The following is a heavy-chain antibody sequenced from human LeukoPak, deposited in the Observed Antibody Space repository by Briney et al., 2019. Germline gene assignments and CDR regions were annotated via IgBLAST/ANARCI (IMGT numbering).Heavy chain of an antibody. V-gene: IGHV4-39*07. CDR2: FSYSGTT. Sequence: SETLSLTCTVSGGSINSGYYYWGWIRQPPGKGLEWIGSFSYSGTTYSNPSLKSRVTISLDTSRNQFSLRLTSVTAADTAVYYCARDVVWEYYMDVWGKGTTVTVSS. D-gene: IGHD3-16*01. CDR1: GGSINSGYYY. CDR3: ARDVVWEYYMDV. J-gene: IGHJ6*03.